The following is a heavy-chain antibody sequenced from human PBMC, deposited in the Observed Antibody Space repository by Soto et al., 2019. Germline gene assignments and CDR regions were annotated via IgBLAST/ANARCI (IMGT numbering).Heavy chain of an antibody. CDR3: ARELRFGEDYYGMDV. D-gene: IGHD3-10*01. J-gene: IGHJ6*02. CDR2: IYYSGST. Sequence: QVQLQESGPGLVKPSQTLSLTCTVSGGSISSGGYYWSWIRQHPGKGLEWIGYIYYSGSTYYNPSLKSRVTXSXXXSXXQFSLQLSSVTAADTAVYYCARELRFGEDYYGMDVWGQGTTVTVSS. CDR1: GGSISSGGYY. V-gene: IGHV4-31*03.